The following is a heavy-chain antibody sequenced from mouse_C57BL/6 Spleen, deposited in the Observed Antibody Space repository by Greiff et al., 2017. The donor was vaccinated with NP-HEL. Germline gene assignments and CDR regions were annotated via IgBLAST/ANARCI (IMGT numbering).Heavy chain of an antibody. V-gene: IGHV1-69*01. CDR2: IDPSDSYT. Sequence: QVQLQQPGAELVMPGASVKLSCKASGYTFTSYWMHWVKQRPGQGLEWIGEIDPSDSYTNYNQKFKGKSTLTVDKSSSTAYMQLSSLTSEDSAVYYCARKGSYWYFDVWGTGTTVTVSS. CDR1: GYTFTSYW. CDR3: ARKGSYWYFDV. J-gene: IGHJ1*03.